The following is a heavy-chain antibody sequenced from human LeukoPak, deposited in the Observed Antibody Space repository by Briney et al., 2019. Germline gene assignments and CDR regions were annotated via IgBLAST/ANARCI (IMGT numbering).Heavy chain of an antibody. J-gene: IGHJ5*02. CDR3: VRDAAHGFAPA. Sequence: PSETLSLTCAVYGGSFSSYYWSWIRQPAGKGLEWIGRIYSSGSTDYNPSLKSRVTMSVGTSKNQFSLKLTSVTAADTAVFYCVRDAAHGFAPAWGQGTLVTVSS. V-gene: IGHV4-4*07. CDR2: IYSSGST. D-gene: IGHD3-16*01. CDR1: GGSFSSYY.